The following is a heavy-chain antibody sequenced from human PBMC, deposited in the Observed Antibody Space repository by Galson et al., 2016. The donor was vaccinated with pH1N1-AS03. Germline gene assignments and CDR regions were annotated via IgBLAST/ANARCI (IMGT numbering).Heavy chain of an antibody. J-gene: IGHJ4*02. CDR1: GITFSTYW. CDR3: YYYGDHGNYYFDY. Sequence: SLRLSCAASGITFSTYWMSWVRQAPGKGLEWVANIKLDGSEKYYVDSVKGRFTISRDNAKNSLFLQMNSLRAEDTAVYYCYYYGDHGNYYFDYWGQGTLVTVSS. D-gene: IGHD4-17*01. CDR2: IKLDGSEK. V-gene: IGHV3-7*01.